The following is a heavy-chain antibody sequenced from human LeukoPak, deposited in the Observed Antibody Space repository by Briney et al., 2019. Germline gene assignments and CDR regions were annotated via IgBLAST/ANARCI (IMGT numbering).Heavy chain of an antibody. CDR2: LWKDGSNN. J-gene: IGHJ3*02. V-gene: IGHV3-33*06. CDR1: GFTFRNYG. D-gene: IGHD3-9*01. Sequence: GGSLRLSCVASGFTFRNYGMHWVRQAARKRLEGVAVLWKDGSNNFYADSVKGRFRFSRDNSKDMLYLQMNSLRAEDTAVYYCAKEYEIFVGAFDIWGQGTMVTVSS. CDR3: AKEYEIFVGAFDI.